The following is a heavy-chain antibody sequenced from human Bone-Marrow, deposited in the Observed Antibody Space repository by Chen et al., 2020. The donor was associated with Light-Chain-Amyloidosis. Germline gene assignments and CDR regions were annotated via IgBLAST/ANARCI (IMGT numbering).Heavy chain of an antibody. D-gene: IGHD1-1*01. V-gene: IGHV3-9*01. Sequence: EVQMVESWGGLVQPGRSLRLSCVTSGFTYKKWAIHWVRQAPGKGLEWVSGFDYNSGRKDYADSVRGRFTVSSDSSKNSLFLEMNSLRVEDTALYYCTQDGVPGGADFWGPGTMVTVSS. J-gene: IGHJ4*02. CDR2: FDYNSGRK. CDR1: GFTYKKWA. CDR3: TQDGVPGGADF.